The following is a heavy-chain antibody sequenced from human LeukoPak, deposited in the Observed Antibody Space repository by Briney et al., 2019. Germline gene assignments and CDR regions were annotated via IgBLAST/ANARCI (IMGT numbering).Heavy chain of an antibody. CDR2: IIPIFGTA. CDR1: GGTFSSYA. Sequence: SVKVSCKASGGTFSSYAISWVRQAPGQGLEWMGRIIPIFGTANYAQKFQGRVTITTDGSTSTAYMELSSLRSEDTAVYYCARGDWDCTNGVCYTDYWGQGTLVTVSS. V-gene: IGHV1-69*05. CDR3: ARGDWDCTNGVCYTDY. D-gene: IGHD2-8*01. J-gene: IGHJ4*02.